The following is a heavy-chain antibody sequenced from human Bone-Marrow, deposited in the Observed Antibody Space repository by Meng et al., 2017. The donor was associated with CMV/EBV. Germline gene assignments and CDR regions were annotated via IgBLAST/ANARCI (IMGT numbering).Heavy chain of an antibody. CDR3: ARSDGITIFGVVITEPSNWFDP. V-gene: IGHV1-2*02. CDR1: GYTFTDYY. D-gene: IGHD3-3*01. CDR2: INPNSGGT. Sequence: ASVKVSCKASGYTFTDYYIHWVRQAPGQGLEWMGWINPNSGGTNYPQKFQGRVTMTRDTSISTAYMELRRLRSEDTAVYYCARSDGITIFGVVITEPSNWFDPWGQGTLVTVSS. J-gene: IGHJ5*02.